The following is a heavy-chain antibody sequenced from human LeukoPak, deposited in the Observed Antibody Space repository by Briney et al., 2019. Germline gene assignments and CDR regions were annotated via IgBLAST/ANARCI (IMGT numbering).Heavy chain of an antibody. D-gene: IGHD6-19*01. Sequence: GGSLRLSCAASGFTFTNAWMSWVRQAPGKGLEWVGRILSKAGGETADYAAPVKGRFTISREDSRNTVYLQMNGLKTDDTAVYHCTNHITVAGTLYWGQGTLVTVSS. CDR2: ILSKAGGETA. J-gene: IGHJ4*02. CDR3: TNHITVAGTLY. CDR1: GFTFTNAW. V-gene: IGHV3-15*01.